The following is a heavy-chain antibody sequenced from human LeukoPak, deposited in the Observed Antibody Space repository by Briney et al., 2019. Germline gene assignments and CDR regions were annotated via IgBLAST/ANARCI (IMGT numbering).Heavy chain of an antibody. CDR2: ISHSGIT. V-gene: IGHV4-30-2*01. D-gene: IGHD5-18*01. J-gene: IGHJ4*02. Sequence: LRLSCAASGFTFSNFVMHWVRQPPGKGLEWIGYISHSGITSYNPSLKSRVTISLDRSKNHFSLMLTSVTAADTAVYYCAVEDTSLVYVVWGQGTLVTVSS. CDR1: GFTFSNFVM. CDR3: AVEDTSLVYVV.